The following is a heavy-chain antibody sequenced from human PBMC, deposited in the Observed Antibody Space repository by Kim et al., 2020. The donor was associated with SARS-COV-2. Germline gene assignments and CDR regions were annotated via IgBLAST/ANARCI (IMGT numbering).Heavy chain of an antibody. Sequence: GGSLRLSCAASGFTFTTYNMTWVRQAAGKGLEWVAAIRSDGSERSYVDSVKGRFTISRDNAKNTLYLQMNSLRGEDTAVYYCARGGVQSYSIWVQGTVV. CDR2: IRSDGSER. D-gene: IGHD4-4*01. CDR1: GFTFTTYN. V-gene: IGHV3-7*01. J-gene: IGHJ4*02. CDR3: ARGGVQSYSI.